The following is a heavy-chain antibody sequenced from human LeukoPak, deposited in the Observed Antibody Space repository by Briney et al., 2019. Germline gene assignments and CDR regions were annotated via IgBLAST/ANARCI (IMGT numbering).Heavy chain of an antibody. CDR2: IYYSGST. J-gene: IGHJ4*02. V-gene: IGHV4-59*01. CDR3: ARGPYSSRYDY. CDR1: GGSISSSY. Sequence: SETLSLTCTVAGGSISSSYWSWIRQPPGKGLEWIGYIYYSGSTNYKPSLKSRVTMSVDTSKNQFSLNLSSVTAADTDVYYCARGPYSSRYDYWGQGTVVTVSS. D-gene: IGHD6-13*01.